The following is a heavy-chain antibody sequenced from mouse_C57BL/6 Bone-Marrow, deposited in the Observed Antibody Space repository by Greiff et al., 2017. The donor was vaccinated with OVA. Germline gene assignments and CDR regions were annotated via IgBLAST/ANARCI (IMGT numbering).Heavy chain of an antibody. J-gene: IGHJ3*01. CDR1: GYTFTDYY. Sequence: EVQLQQSGPELVKPGASVKISCKASGYTFTDYYMNWVKQSHGKSLEWIGDINPNNGGTSYNQKFKGKATLTVDKSSSTAYMELRSLTSEDSAVYYCADYDYDGPGFAYWGQGTLVTVSA. CDR3: ADYDYDGPGFAY. V-gene: IGHV1-26*01. CDR2: INPNNGGT. D-gene: IGHD2-4*01.